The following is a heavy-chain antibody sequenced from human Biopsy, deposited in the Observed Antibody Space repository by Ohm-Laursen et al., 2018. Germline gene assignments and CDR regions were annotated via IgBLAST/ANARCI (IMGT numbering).Heavy chain of an antibody. D-gene: IGHD6-25*01. CDR2: ISGSSNNI. CDR3: TKRRTAVRPFDS. CDR1: GFIFSDYG. Sequence: SLRLSCTASGFIFSDYGMHWVRQAPGKGLEWVSGISGSSNNIIYADSVRGRFTISRDNAKSSLYLEMNSLRSEDTAFYYCTKRRTAVRPFDSWGHGTLVTVSS. V-gene: IGHV3-9*01. J-gene: IGHJ4*01.